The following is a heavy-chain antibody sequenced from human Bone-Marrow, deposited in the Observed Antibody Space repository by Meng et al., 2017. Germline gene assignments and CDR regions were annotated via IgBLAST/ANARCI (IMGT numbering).Heavy chain of an antibody. D-gene: IGHD3-16*01. CDR3: ARDIWGYATSFDY. CDR1: GGTFSSYA. J-gene: IGHJ4*02. CDR2: IIPIFGTA. Sequence: SVKVSCKASGGTFSSYAISWVRQAPGQGLEWMGGIIPIFGTANYAQKFQGRVTITTDESTSTAYMELSSLRAEDTAVYYCARDIWGYATSFDYWGQGTLVTVSS. V-gene: IGHV1-69*05.